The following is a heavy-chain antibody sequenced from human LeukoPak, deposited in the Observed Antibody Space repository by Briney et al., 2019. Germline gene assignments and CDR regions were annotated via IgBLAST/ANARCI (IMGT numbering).Heavy chain of an antibody. V-gene: IGHV3-23*01. CDR3: AKGRSMGTSDYFDY. Sequence: PGRSLRLSCAASGFTFSSYGMHWVRQDPGKGLEWVSAISGSGGSTYYADSVKGRFTISRDNSKNTLYLQMNSLRAEDTAVYYCAKGRSMGTSDYFDYWGQGTLVTVSS. J-gene: IGHJ4*02. CDR1: GFTFSSYG. D-gene: IGHD2-2*01. CDR2: ISGSGGST.